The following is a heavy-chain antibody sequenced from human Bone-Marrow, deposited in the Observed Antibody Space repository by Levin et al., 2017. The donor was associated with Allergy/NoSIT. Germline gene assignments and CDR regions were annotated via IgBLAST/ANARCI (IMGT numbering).Heavy chain of an antibody. Sequence: PGGSLRLSCTVSGGSISSSSYYWGWIRQPPGKGLEWIGSIYYSGSTYYNPSLKSRVTISVDTSKNQFSLKLSSVTAADMAGYYCAVDTAMERAPYWGQGTLVTVSS. CDR1: GGSISSSSYY. D-gene: IGHD5-18*01. J-gene: IGHJ4*02. CDR2: IYYSGST. CDR3: AVDTAMERAPY. V-gene: IGHV4-39*07.